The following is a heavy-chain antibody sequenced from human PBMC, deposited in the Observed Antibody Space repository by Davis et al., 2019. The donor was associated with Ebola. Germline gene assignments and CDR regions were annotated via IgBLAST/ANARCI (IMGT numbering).Heavy chain of an antibody. D-gene: IGHD3-22*01. CDR1: GYSISSGYY. V-gene: IGHV4-38-2*02. CDR3: ARQAQYYYDSSGYGSRRHFDY. J-gene: IGHJ4*02. CDR2: IYYSGST. Sequence: MPSETLSLTCTVSGYSISSGYYWGWIRQPPGKGLEWIGSIYYSGSTYYNPSLKSRITISVDTSKNQFSLKLSSVTAADTAVYYCARQAQYYYDSSGYGSRRHFDYWGQGTLVTVSS.